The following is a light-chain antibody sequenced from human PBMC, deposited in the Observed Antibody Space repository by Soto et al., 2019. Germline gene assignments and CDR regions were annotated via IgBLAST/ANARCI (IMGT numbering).Light chain of an antibody. CDR1: QSISSY. Sequence: DIQMTQSPSSLSASVGDRVTITCRASQSISSYLNWYQQKPGKAPKLLIYAASSLQSGVPSRFSGSGSGTDFTLTISSLQPEDFATYYCQQSYSTPPLTFGGGNKVEIK. V-gene: IGKV1-39*01. J-gene: IGKJ4*01. CDR2: AAS. CDR3: QQSYSTPPLT.